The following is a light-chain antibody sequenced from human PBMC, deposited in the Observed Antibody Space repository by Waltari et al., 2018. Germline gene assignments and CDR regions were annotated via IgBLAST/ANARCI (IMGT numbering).Light chain of an antibody. J-gene: IGKJ1*01. Sequence: DIQMTQSPSSLSASVGDRATITCRESKSISNSLNWYQQKPGKAPKLLIYAASSLQSGVPSRFSGSGSGTDFTLTISSLQPKDFATYYCQQSYNTPRAFGQGTKVEIK. CDR3: QQSYNTPRA. CDR2: AAS. CDR1: KSISNS. V-gene: IGKV1-39*01.